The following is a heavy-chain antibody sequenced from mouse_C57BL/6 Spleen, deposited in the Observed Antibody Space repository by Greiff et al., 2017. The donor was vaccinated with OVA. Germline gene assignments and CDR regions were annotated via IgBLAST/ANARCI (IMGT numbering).Heavy chain of an antibody. CDR3: ARAPLYYYGSSYFDY. J-gene: IGHJ2*01. V-gene: IGHV5-17*01. Sequence: EVQLVESGGGLVKPGGSLKLSCAASGFTFSDYGMHWVRQAPEKGLEWVAYISSGSSTIYYADTVKGRFTFSRDNAKNTLFLHMTSLWSEDTAMYYCARAPLYYYGSSYFDYWGQGTTLTVSS. CDR2: ISSGSSTI. CDR1: GFTFSDYG. D-gene: IGHD1-1*01.